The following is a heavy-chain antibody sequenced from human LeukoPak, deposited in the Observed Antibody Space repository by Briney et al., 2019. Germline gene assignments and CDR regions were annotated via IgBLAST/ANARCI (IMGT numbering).Heavy chain of an antibody. D-gene: IGHD4/OR15-4a*01. V-gene: IGHV3-30*04. CDR1: GNTFSSYA. CDR3: ARDAVDYGWYFDL. CDR2: ISYDGSNK. J-gene: IGHJ2*01. Sequence: GGSLRLSCAASGNTFSSYAMHWVRQAPGKGLEWVAVISYDGSNKYYADSVKGRFTTSRDNSKNTLYLQMNSLRAEDTAVYYCARDAVDYGWYFDLWGRGTLVTVSS.